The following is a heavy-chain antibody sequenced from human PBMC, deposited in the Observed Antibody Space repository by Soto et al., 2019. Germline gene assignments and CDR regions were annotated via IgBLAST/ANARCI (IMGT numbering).Heavy chain of an antibody. D-gene: IGHD2-21*01. J-gene: IGHJ3*02. CDR1: GDSVASNSAA. V-gene: IGHV6-1*01. Sequence: SQTLSLTCAISGDSVASNSAAWNWIRQSPSRGLEWLGRTYYRSKWYNDDAVSVESRITINPDTSKNQISLQLSSVTPEDTAVDYCARSNVGDTDIWGQGTMVTVSS. CDR2: TYYRSKWYN. CDR3: ARSNVGDTDI.